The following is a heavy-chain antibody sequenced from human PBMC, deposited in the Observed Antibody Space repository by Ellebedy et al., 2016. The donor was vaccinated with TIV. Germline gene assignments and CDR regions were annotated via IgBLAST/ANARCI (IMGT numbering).Heavy chain of an antibody. CDR1: GFTFSSYA. J-gene: IGHJ3*02. CDR3: ARARLLRDYDAFDI. Sequence: GESLKISCAASGFTFSSYAMHWVRQAPGKGLEWVAVISYDGSNKYYADSVKGRFTISRDNSKNTLYLQMNSLRAEDTAVYYCARARLLRDYDAFDIWGQGTMVTVSS. D-gene: IGHD2-15*01. V-gene: IGHV3-30-3*01. CDR2: ISYDGSNK.